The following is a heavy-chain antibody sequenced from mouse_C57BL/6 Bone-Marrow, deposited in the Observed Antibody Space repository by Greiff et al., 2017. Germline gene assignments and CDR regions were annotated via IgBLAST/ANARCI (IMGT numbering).Heavy chain of an antibody. J-gene: IGHJ3*01. CDR3: ARFYSNYVGFAY. V-gene: IGHV1-74*01. Sequence: QVQLQQPGAELVKPGASVKVSCKASGYTFTSYWMHWVKQRPGQGLEWIGRIHPSDSDTNYNQKFKGKATLTVDKSSSTAYMQLSSLTSEDSAVSYCARFYSNYVGFAYWGQGTLVTVSA. CDR1: GYTFTSYW. D-gene: IGHD2-5*01. CDR2: IHPSDSDT.